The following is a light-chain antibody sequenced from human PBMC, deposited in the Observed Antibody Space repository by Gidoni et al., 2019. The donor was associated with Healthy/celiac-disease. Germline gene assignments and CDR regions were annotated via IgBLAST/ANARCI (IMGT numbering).Light chain of an antibody. J-gene: IGKJ2*01. V-gene: IGKV1-39*01. CDR3: QQIYSTPPYT. CDR1: QSISSY. CDR2: AAS. Sequence: DIQMTPSPSSLSASVGDRVPIPCRASQSISSYLNWYQQKPGKAHKLLIYAASSLQSGVPSRFSGSGTGTDFTLTISILQAEDFATYYCQQIYSTPPYTFGQGTKLEIK.